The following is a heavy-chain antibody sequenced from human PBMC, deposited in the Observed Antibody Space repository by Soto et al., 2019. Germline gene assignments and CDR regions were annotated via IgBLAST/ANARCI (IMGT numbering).Heavy chain of an antibody. D-gene: IGHD1-1*01. V-gene: IGHV1-69*05. CDR3: VEPGAYWTR. Sequence: SVKVSCKASGGTFSSYAISWLRQAPGQGLEWMGGIIPIFGTANYAQKFQGRVTISRDNSKNTLFLQLNILGLDDTAVYFCVEPGAYWTRWGQGTLVSVSS. J-gene: IGHJ4*02. CDR2: IIPIFGTA. CDR1: GGTFSSYA.